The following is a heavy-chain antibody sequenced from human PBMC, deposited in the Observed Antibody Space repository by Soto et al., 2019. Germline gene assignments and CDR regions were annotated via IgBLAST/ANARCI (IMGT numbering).Heavy chain of an antibody. J-gene: IGHJ4*02. V-gene: IGHV1-69*04. D-gene: IGHD4-17*01. CDR3: ARDPSNDYGGDTFDY. CDR2: IIPSYDRT. CDR1: GGTFSSYA. Sequence: PSVKVSCKASGGTFSSYAIHWVRQAPGQGLEWLGKIIPSYDRTNYAQKFQGRVTVTADTYTTTAYMELSSLRSDDTAVYYCARDPSNDYGGDTFDYWGQGTLVTVSS.